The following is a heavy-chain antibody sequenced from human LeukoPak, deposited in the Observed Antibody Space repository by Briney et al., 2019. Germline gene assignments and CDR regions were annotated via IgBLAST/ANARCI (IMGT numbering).Heavy chain of an antibody. J-gene: IGHJ4*02. D-gene: IGHD3-22*01. CDR1: GFTFSSYR. V-gene: IGHV3-7*01. Sequence: GGSLRLSCAASGFTFSSYRMSWLRQAPGKGLEWVANIKQDGSEKYYVDSVKGRFTISRDNAKNSLYLQMNSLRAEDTAVYYCARGPGYYDSSGYPDYWGQGTLVTVSS. CDR2: IKQDGSEK. CDR3: ARGPGYYDSSGYPDY.